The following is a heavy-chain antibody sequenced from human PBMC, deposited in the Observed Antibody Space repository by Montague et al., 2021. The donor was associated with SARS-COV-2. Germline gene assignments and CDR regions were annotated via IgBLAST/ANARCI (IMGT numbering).Heavy chain of an antibody. Sequence: SLRLSCAASGFSLSSYAMHWVRQAPGKGLEYVSAISSDGGTTYYANSVKGRFIISRDNSKNTLFLQMGSLRTEDTAVFYCARSCSSSSCSAAFDIWGQGTMVTVYS. CDR3: ARSCSSSSCSAAFDI. J-gene: IGHJ3*02. V-gene: IGHV3-64*01. CDR2: ISSDGGTT. CDR1: GFSLSSYA. D-gene: IGHD2-2*01.